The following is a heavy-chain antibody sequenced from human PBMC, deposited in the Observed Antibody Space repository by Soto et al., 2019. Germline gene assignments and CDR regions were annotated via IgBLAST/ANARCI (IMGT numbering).Heavy chain of an antibody. CDR3: AKDISADYDFWGGYYYYYYGMDV. Sequence: GGSLRLSCAASGFTFSSYAMSWVRQAPGKGLEWVSAISGSGGSTYYADSVKGRFTISRDNSKNTLYLQMNSLRAEDTAVYYCAKDISADYDFWGGYYYYYYGMDVWGQGTTVTVSS. CDR2: ISGSGGST. J-gene: IGHJ6*02. CDR1: GFTFSSYA. V-gene: IGHV3-23*01. D-gene: IGHD3-3*01.